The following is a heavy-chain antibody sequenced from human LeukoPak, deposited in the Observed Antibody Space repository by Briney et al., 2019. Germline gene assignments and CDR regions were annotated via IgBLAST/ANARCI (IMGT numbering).Heavy chain of an antibody. Sequence: SETLSLTCTVSGGSISSSSYYWGWIRQPPGKGLEWIGSIYYSGSTYYNPSLKSRVTISVDTSKNQFSLKLSSVTAADTAVYYCARGSRYKAAGARGSRSTMFDYWGQGTLVTVSS. J-gene: IGHJ4*02. CDR3: ARGSRYKAAGARGSRSTMFDY. CDR2: IYYSGST. D-gene: IGHD6-13*01. CDR1: GGSISSSSYY. V-gene: IGHV4-39*07.